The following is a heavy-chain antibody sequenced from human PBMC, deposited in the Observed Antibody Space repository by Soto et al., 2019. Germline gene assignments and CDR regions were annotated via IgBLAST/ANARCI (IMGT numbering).Heavy chain of an antibody. J-gene: IGHJ4*02. Sequence: SVKVSCNDSVGTFSSYAISWVRQAPGQGLEWMGGIIPIFGTANYAQKFQGRVTITADESTSTAYMELSSLRSEDTAVYYCARDRGSSSPFDYWGQGTLVTVSS. CDR3: ARDRGSSSPFDY. CDR1: VGTFSSYA. D-gene: IGHD6-6*01. CDR2: IIPIFGTA. V-gene: IGHV1-69*13.